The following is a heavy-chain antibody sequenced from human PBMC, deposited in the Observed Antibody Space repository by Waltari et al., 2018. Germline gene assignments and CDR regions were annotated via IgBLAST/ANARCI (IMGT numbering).Heavy chain of an antibody. CDR3: AKGTIFAGALDY. V-gene: IGHV3-53*01. CDR2: LSAGGDT. Sequence: EVHLVEPGGGLIQPGGSLRLSCAVSGAPVSSSYMSWVRQAPGKGLEWVSYLSAGGDTYFAGSLQGRVTISRDDSKNSLFLQMNSLSAADTAVYYCAKGTIFAGALDYWGQGALVTVSS. J-gene: IGHJ4*02. D-gene: IGHD3-3*02. CDR1: GAPVSSSY.